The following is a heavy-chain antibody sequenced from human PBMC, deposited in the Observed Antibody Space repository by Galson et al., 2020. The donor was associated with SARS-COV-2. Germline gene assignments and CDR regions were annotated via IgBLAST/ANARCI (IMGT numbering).Heavy chain of an antibody. D-gene: IGHD4-4*01. CDR3: ARQVRHSSWSLQYYFDY. V-gene: IGHV4-39*01. CDR1: GGSISSSSYY. CDR2: IYYSGST. J-gene: IGHJ4*02. Sequence: SETLSLTCTVSGGSISSSSYYWGWIRQPPGKGLEWIGSIYYSGSTYYNPSLKSRVTISVDTSKNQFSLKLSSVTAADTAVYYCARQVRHSSWSLQYYFDYWGQGTLVTVSS.